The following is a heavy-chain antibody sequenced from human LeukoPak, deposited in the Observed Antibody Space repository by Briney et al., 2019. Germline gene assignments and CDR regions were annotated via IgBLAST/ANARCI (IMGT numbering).Heavy chain of an antibody. V-gene: IGHV4-4*07. J-gene: IGHJ4*02. CDR1: GGSIRSYY. Sequence: SETLSLTCTVCGGSIRSYYWSWIRQPAGKALEGIGRIYSSGSTNYNPSLKSRVTMAVDTSKNQFSLKLSSVTAADTAVYYCARGGSDGYYFDYWGKGTLVTVSS. CDR3: ARGGSDGYYFDY. CDR2: IYSSGST. D-gene: IGHD1-26*01.